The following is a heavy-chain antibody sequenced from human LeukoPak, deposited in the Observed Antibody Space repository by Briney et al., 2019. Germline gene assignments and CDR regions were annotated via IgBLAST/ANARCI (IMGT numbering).Heavy chain of an antibody. V-gene: IGHV3-30-3*01. CDR3: ARDNEWLLYDY. CDR2: ISYDGSNK. CDR1: GFTFSSYA. J-gene: IGHJ4*02. D-gene: IGHD3-3*01. Sequence: QPGRSLRLSCAASGFTFSSYAMHWVRQAPGKGLEWVAVISYDGSNKYYADSVKGRFTISRYNAKNTLYLQMNSLRAEDTAVYYCARDNEWLLYDYWGQGTLVTVSS.